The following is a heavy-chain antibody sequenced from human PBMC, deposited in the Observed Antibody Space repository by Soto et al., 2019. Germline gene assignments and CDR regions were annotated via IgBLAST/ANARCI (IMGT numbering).Heavy chain of an antibody. J-gene: IGHJ4*02. CDR2: INAGNGKT. Sequence: GASVKVSCKASGYTFTSYGISWVRQAPGQGLEWMGWINAGNGKTQYSQKFQGRVTITRDTSASTAYMELSSLRSEDTAVYYCARQLTGTTIPFDYWGQGTLVTVSS. D-gene: IGHD1-20*01. CDR3: ARQLTGTTIPFDY. CDR1: GYTFTSYG. V-gene: IGHV1-18*01.